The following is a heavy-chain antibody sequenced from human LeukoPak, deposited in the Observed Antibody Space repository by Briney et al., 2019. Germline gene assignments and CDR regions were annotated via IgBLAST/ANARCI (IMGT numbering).Heavy chain of an antibody. Sequence: GGSLRLSCAASGFTFSSYNMNWVRQAPGKGLEWVPSISSSSTYINYADSVKGRFTISRDNAKNSLFLQMNSLRAEDTAVYYCARANSADYWGQGTLVTVSS. V-gene: IGHV3-21*01. J-gene: IGHJ4*02. D-gene: IGHD4-11*01. CDR3: ARANSADY. CDR2: ISSSSTYI. CDR1: GFTFSSYN.